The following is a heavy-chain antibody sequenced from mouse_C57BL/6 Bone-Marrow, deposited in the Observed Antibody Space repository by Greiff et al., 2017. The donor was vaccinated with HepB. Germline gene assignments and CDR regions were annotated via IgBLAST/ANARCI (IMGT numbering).Heavy chain of an antibody. CDR1: GFSLTSYG. J-gene: IGHJ4*01. CDR3: ARGWLRRGYYYAMDY. Sequence: QVQLQQSGPGLVQPSQSLSITCTVSGFSLTSYGVHWVRQSPGQGLEWLGVIWSGGSTDYNADFISSLSISKDKSKSQVYFKMNSLQADDTAIYYCARGWLRRGYYYAMDYWGQRTSVTGSS. CDR2: IWSGGST. D-gene: IGHD2-2*01. V-gene: IGHV2-2*01.